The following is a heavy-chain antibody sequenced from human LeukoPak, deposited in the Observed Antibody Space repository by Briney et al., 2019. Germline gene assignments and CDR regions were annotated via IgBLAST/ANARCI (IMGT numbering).Heavy chain of an antibody. CDR2: INPNTGGA. V-gene: IGHV1-2*02. CDR3: ARGDYYDGSGYPDY. CDR1: GYXFTGFH. Sequence: ASVTVSCKASGYXFTGFHMHWVRQAPGQGLEWMGWINPNTGGANYARKFQGRVTMTRDTSISTAYMELIRLRADGTAVYYCARGDYYDGSGYPDYWGPGTVVTVSS. D-gene: IGHD3-22*01. J-gene: IGHJ4*02.